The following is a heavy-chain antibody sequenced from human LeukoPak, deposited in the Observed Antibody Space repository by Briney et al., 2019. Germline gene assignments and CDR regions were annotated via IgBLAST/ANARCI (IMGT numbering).Heavy chain of an antibody. CDR3: AREIRVPAAPRLADAFDI. D-gene: IGHD2-2*01. Sequence: GGSLRLSCAASGFTFSSYWMSWVRQAPGKGLEWVANIKQDGSEKYYVDSVKGRFTISRDNAKNSLYLQMNSLRAEDTAVYYCAREIRVPAAPRLADAFDIWGQGTMVTVSS. CDR1: GFTFSSYW. CDR2: IKQDGSEK. J-gene: IGHJ3*02. V-gene: IGHV3-7*01.